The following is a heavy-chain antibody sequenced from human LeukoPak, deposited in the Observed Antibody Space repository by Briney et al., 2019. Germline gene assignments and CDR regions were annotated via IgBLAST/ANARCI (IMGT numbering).Heavy chain of an antibody. J-gene: IGHJ4*02. D-gene: IGHD3-3*01. CDR1: GFTFSSYA. Sequence: GGSLRLSCAASGFTFSSYAMHWVRQAPGKGLEYVSAMSSNGGSTYYANSVKGRFTISRDNSKNTLYLQMGSLRAEDMAVYYCARAPIAIFGVVKYYFDYWGQGNLVTVSS. V-gene: IGHV3-64*01. CDR2: MSSNGGST. CDR3: ARAPIAIFGVVKYYFDY.